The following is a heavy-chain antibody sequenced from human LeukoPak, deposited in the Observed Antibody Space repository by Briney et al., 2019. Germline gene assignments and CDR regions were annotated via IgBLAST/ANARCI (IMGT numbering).Heavy chain of an antibody. CDR2: LDPEDGET. V-gene: IGHV1-24*01. D-gene: IGHD1-7*01. CDR3: ATIKGLELRFDY. Sequence: ASVKVSCKVSGYTLTELSMHWVRQAPGKGLEWMGGLDPEDGETIYAQKFQGRVTMTEDTSTDTAYMELSSLRSEDTAVYYCATIKGLELRFDYWGQGTLVTVSS. CDR1: GYTLTELS. J-gene: IGHJ4*02.